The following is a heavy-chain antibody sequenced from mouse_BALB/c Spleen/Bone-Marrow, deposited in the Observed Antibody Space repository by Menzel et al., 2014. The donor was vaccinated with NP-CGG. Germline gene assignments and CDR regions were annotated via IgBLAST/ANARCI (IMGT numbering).Heavy chain of an antibody. V-gene: IGHV5-9*02. CDR2: ISSGGSYT. CDR3: ARQLLYAMDY. Sequence: EVMLVESGGGLVKPGGSLKLSCAASGFAFSSYEMSWVRQTPEKRLEWVATISSGGSYTYYPDSVKGRFTISRDNARNTLYLQMSSLRPEDTALYYCARQLLYAMDYWGQGTSVTVSS. J-gene: IGHJ4*01. CDR1: GFAFSSYE. D-gene: IGHD2-12*01.